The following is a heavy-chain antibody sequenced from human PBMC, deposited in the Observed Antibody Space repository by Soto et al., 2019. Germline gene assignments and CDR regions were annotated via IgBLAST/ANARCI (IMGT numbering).Heavy chain of an antibody. CDR2: TYYRSKWYS. Sequence: SETLSRTFAISGASVSSTSAAWSWIRQSPSRGLEWLGRTYYRSKWYSDYAVSVKSRITINPDTSKNQFSLQLNSVTPEDTAVYYCARGSYYSGWVWGQGTMVTVSS. V-gene: IGHV6-1*01. CDR3: ARGSYYSGWV. D-gene: IGHD6-19*01. J-gene: IGHJ4*02. CDR1: GASVSSTSAA.